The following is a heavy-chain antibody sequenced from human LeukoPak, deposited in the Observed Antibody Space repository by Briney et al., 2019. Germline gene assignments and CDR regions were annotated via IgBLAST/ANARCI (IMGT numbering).Heavy chain of an antibody. CDR3: ARGLSGWEKGGAFGI. V-gene: IGHV3-30-3*01. J-gene: IGHJ3*02. CDR2: ISYDGSNK. D-gene: IGHD6-19*01. CDR1: GFTFSSYA. Sequence: GGSLRLSCAASGFTFSSYAMHWVRQAPGKGLEWVAVISYDGSNKYYADSVKGRFTISRDNSKNTLYLQMNSLRAEDTAVYYCARGLSGWEKGGAFGIWGQGTMVTVSS.